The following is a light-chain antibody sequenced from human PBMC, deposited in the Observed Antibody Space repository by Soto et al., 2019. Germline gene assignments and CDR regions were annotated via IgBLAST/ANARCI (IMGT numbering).Light chain of an antibody. V-gene: IGLV2-8*01. CDR2: EVR. J-gene: IGLJ2*01. CDR3: CSTAGGTKLI. Sequence: QSALNQPPSASGSPGQSVTISCSGTSSDVGAYDYVSWYQHHPGKAPQLMIYEVRKRPSGVPGRFSGSKSGSTASLTVSGLQAEDEADYYCCSTAGGTKLIFGGGTKLTVL. CDR1: SSDVGAYDY.